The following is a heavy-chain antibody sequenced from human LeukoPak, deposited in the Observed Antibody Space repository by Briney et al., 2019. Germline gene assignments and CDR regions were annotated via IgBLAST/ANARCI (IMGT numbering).Heavy chain of an antibody. J-gene: IGHJ2*01. CDR2: IHYDGSNK. D-gene: IGHD6-13*01. CDR3: AKDGSSWYFDL. CDR1: GFTFSSYG. V-gene: IGHV3-30*02. Sequence: GGSLRLSCIGSGFTFSSYGMYWVRQAPGKGLEWVAFIHYDGSNKYYAASVQGRFTISRDDSKNMLYLEMNSLRAEDTAVYYCAKDGSSWYFDLWGRGTLVTVSS.